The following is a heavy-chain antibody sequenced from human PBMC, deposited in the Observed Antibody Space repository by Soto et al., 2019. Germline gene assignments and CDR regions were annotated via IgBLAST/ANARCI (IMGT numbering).Heavy chain of an antibody. J-gene: IGHJ6*02. CDR2: INPNSGGT. CDR3: ARSLKSTYGMDV. Sequence: QVQLVQSGAELKKPGASVKVSCKASGYTFTGYYMHGVLQAPGQGIEWMGWINPNSGGTNYAQKFQGRVTMTMDTSISTAYMELSRLRSDDTAVYDCARSLKSTYGMDVWGQGTTVTVSS. CDR1: GYTFTGYY. V-gene: IGHV1-2*02.